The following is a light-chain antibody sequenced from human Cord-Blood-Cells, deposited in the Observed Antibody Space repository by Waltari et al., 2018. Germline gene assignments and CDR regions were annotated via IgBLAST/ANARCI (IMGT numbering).Light chain of an antibody. Sequence: AIPMTQSPSSLSASTGDSVTISCRASQGISSYLAWYQQNPGHAPKLLIYAASTWQSGVPSRFSGSGSGTDFTLTISCLQSEDFAAYYCQQYYSYPRTFGQGTKVEIK. CDR2: AAS. V-gene: IGKV1-8*01. CDR3: QQYYSYPRT. CDR1: QGISSY. J-gene: IGKJ1*01.